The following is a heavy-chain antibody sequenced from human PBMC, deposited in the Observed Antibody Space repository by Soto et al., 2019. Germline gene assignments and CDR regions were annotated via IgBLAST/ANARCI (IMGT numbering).Heavy chain of an antibody. J-gene: IGHJ4*02. CDR1: GFTFSSYG. CDR2: IWYDGSNK. Sequence: LRLSCAASGFTFSSYGMHWVRQAPGKGLEWVAVIWYDGSNKYYADSVKGRFTISRDNSKNTLYLQMNSLRAEDTAVYYCARDKTYDSSGYYPDYWGQGTLVTVSS. CDR3: ARDKTYDSSGYYPDY. D-gene: IGHD3-22*01. V-gene: IGHV3-33*01.